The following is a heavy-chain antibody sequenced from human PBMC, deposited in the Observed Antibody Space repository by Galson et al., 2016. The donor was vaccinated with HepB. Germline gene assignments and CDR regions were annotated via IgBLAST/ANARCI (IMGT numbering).Heavy chain of an antibody. D-gene: IGHD1-26*01. J-gene: IGHJ4*02. CDR1: GGSISSYF. V-gene: IGHV4-59*01. CDR3: AREVGGSYGNFDY. CDR2: IYYSGST. Sequence: SETLSLTCTVSGGSISSYFWSRIRQPPGKGLEWIGYIYYSGSTNYNPSLKSRVTISVDTSKNQFSLNLSSVTAADTAVYYCAREVGGSYGNFDYWGQGTLVTVSS.